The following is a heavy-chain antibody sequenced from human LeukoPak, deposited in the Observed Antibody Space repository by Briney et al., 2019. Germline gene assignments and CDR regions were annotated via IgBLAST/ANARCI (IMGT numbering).Heavy chain of an antibody. CDR3: ARYSGYDYFDY. J-gene: IGHJ4*02. V-gene: IGHV1-69*04. Sequence: ASVKVSCKASGGTFSSYAISGVQQAPGQGLEWMGRIIPILGIANYAQKLQGRVTMTTDTSTSTAYMELRSLRSDDTAVYYCARYSGYDYFDYWGQGTLVTVSS. CDR2: IIPILGIA. CDR1: GGTFSSYA. D-gene: IGHD5-12*01.